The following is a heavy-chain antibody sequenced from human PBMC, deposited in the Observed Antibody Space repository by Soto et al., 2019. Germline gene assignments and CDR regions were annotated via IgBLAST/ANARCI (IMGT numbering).Heavy chain of an antibody. CDR2: INAGNGNT. J-gene: IGHJ4*02. CDR3: ARSIVVVTAADY. D-gene: IGHD2-21*02. V-gene: IGHV1-3*01. CDR1: GYTFTSYA. Sequence: GASVKVSCKASGYTFTSYAMHWVRQAPGQRLEWMGWINAGNGNTEYSQKFQGRVTITRDTSASTAYMELSSLRSEDTAVHYCARSIVVVTAADYWGQGTLVTVSS.